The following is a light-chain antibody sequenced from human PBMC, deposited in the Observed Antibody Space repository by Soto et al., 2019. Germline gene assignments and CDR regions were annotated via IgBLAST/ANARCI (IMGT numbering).Light chain of an antibody. CDR2: ATS. CDR3: QHYNDYSWT. J-gene: IGKJ1*01. CDR1: QSISIW. V-gene: IGKV1-5*03. Sequence: DIHMTQSPSTLSASVGDRVTITCRASQSISIWLAWYQQKPGKAPNLLIYATSSLETGVPSRFSGSGSGTEFTLPISSLQPDDFATYYCQHYNDYSWTFGQGTKVEIK.